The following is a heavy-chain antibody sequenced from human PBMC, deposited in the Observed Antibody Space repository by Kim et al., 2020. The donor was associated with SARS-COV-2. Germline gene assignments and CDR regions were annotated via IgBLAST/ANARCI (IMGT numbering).Heavy chain of an antibody. D-gene: IGHD4-17*01. CDR3: ASGQGPLRYYYYGMDV. CDR2: INHSGST. V-gene: IGHV4-34*01. J-gene: IGHJ6*02. CDR1: GGSFSGYY. Sequence: SETLSLTCAVYGGSFSGYYWSWIRQPPGKGLEWIGEINHSGSTNYNPSLKSRVTISVDTSKNQFSLKLSSVTAADTAVDYCASGQGPLRYYYYGMDVWG.